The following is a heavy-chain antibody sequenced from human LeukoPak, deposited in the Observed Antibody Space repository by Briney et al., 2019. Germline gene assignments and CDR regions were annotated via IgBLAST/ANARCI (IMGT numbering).Heavy chain of an antibody. J-gene: IGHJ5*02. CDR1: GDSISSSNFH. CDR2: IDYRGRT. CDR3: VRRVNTYGGWFDR. Sequence: PSETLSLTCSVSGDSISSSNFHWGWIRPSPGKGLEWIGTIDYRGRTFYSPSLNNRVTISADTSRNQLSLKLSSVTATDTAIYYCVRRVNTYGGWFDRWGQGALVTVSS. V-gene: IGHV4-39*01. D-gene: IGHD5-18*01.